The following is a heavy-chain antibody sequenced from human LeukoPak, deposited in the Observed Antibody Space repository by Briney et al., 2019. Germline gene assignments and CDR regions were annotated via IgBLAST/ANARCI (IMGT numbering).Heavy chain of an antibody. CDR2: ISYDGSKK. Sequence: GGSLRLSCAASGFTFSSYGMHWVRQAPGKGLEWVAVISYDGSKKYYADSVKGRFTISRDNSKNTLYLQMNSLRVEDTAVHYCAKDQRPDYWGQGTLVTVSS. CDR3: AKDQRPDY. CDR1: GFTFSSYG. V-gene: IGHV3-30*18. J-gene: IGHJ4*02.